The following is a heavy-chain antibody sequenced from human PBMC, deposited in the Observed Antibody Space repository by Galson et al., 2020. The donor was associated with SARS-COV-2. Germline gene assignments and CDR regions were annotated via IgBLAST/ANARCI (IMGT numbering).Heavy chain of an antibody. CDR2: IYHSGST. J-gene: IGHJ4*02. V-gene: IGHV4-38-2*01. CDR1: GYSISSGYY. Sequence: GSLRLSCAVSGYSISSGYYWGWIRQPPGKGLEWIGSIYHSGSTYYNPSLKSRVTISVDTSKNQFSLKLNSVTAADTAVYYCASQGPGTIYGVVIIPYYFDYWGQGTLVTVSS. D-gene: IGHD3-3*01. CDR3: ASQGPGTIYGVVIIPYYFDY.